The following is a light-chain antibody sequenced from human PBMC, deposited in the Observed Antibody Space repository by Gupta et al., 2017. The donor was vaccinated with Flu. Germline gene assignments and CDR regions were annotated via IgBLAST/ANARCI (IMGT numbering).Light chain of an antibody. CDR1: KDRSTY. Sequence: SLLSPAVGDSITIKSRANKDRSTYLAWYQQRPGKAPKLLIYAASNLHTGVPDRFSGSGSGTDFTLKISRLEAEDFAIYYCQQLTHYPPFSFGRGTKLEIK. J-gene: IGKJ4*01. V-gene: IGKV1-9*01. CDR2: AAS. CDR3: QQLTHYPPFS.